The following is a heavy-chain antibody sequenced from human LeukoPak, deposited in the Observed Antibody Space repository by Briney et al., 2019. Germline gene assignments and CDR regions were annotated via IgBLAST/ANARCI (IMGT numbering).Heavy chain of an antibody. CDR2: ISYDGSVK. V-gene: IGHV3-30-3*01. Sequence: GRSLRLSCAAARFTFSIYAMHWVRQAPGKGLEWVAVISYDGSVKFYADSVKGRFTISRDNSNSTLYLQMNSLRAEDTTVYYCARDKYYYGSGSWRYHYYGMDVWGQGTTVTVSS. D-gene: IGHD3-10*01. CDR1: RFTFSIYA. J-gene: IGHJ6*02. CDR3: ARDKYYYGSGSWRYHYYGMDV.